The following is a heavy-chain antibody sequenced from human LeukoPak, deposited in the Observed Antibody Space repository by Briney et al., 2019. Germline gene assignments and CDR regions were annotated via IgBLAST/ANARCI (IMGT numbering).Heavy chain of an antibody. V-gene: IGHV1-18*01. D-gene: IGHD1-1*01. CDR3: ARDQLSRGVWFDP. CDR2: ISAYNGNT. Sequence: ASVKVSCKASGYTFTSYGISWVRQAPGQGLEWMGWISAYNGNTNYAQKLQGRVTMTIEISTSTAYMELRSLRSDDTAVYYCARDQLSRGVWFDPWGQGTLVTVSS. J-gene: IGHJ5*02. CDR1: GYTFTSYG.